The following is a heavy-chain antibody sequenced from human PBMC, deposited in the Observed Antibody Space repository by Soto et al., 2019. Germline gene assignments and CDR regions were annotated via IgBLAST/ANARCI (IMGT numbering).Heavy chain of an antibody. CDR3: ARYLCTSTTCYFFDY. D-gene: IGHD2-2*01. CDR1: GGSISSYY. CDR2: IYYTGST. V-gene: IGHV4-59*01. J-gene: IGHJ4*02. Sequence: PSETLSLTCTVSGGSISSYYWSWIRQPPGKGLEWIGYIYYTGSTNYNPSLKSRVTISIDTSKNQFSLKLSSVTAADTAVYYCARYLCTSTTCYFFDYWGQGTLVTVSS.